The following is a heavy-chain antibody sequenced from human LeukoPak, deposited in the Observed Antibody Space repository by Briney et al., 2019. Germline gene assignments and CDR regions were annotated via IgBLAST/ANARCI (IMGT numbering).Heavy chain of an antibody. CDR3: ARDFVPDGGYQHWYFDL. CDR2: ISDYNSNT. V-gene: IGHV1-18*01. CDR1: GYTFTSYG. Sequence: ASVKVSCKASGYTFTSYGISWVRQAPGQGLEWVGWISDYNSNTKYAQKLQCRVTMTTDTSTSTAYMERRSLRSDDTAVYYCARDFVPDGGYQHWYFDLWGRGTLVTVSS. D-gene: IGHD5-12*01. J-gene: IGHJ2*01.